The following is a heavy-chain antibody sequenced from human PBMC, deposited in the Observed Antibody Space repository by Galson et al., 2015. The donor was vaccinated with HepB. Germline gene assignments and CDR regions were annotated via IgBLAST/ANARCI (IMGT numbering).Heavy chain of an antibody. D-gene: IGHD2-15*01. Sequence: SLRLSCAASEFTFSLYTIHWVRQAPGKGLEWVALISYDENNKYFADSVKGRFTISRDNSKNTLYLQMNSLRTEDTAVYYCARGGGWNEALGKYMDVWGKGTTVTVSS. CDR3: ARGGGWNEALGKYMDV. CDR2: ISYDENNK. V-gene: IGHV3-30-3*01. J-gene: IGHJ6*03. CDR1: EFTFSLYT.